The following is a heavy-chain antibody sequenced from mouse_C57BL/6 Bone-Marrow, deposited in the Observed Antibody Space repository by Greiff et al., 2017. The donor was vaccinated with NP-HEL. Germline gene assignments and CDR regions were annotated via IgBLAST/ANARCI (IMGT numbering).Heavy chain of an antibody. CDR3: ARQLSILYYFDY. Sequence: QVQLKESGAELMKPGASVKLSCKATGYTFTGYCIEWVKQRPGHGLEWIGEILPGRGSPNYHATFTGNATFTADTSSNTAYMQLSSLTTEDAAIYYCARQLSILYYFDYWGQGTTLTVSS. CDR1: GYTFTGYC. CDR2: ILPGRGSP. D-gene: IGHD3-2*02. V-gene: IGHV1-9*01. J-gene: IGHJ2*01.